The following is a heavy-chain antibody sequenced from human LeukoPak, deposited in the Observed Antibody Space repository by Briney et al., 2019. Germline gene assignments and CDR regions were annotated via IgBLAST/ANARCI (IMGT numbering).Heavy chain of an antibody. Sequence: GGSLRLSCAASGFTFDDYAMHWVRQAPGKGLEWVSGISWNSGSIGYADSVKGRFTISRDNAKNSLYLQMNSLRAEDTALYYCAKDMEVEAVAGLFDYWGQGTLVTVSS. D-gene: IGHD6-19*01. CDR2: ISWNSGSI. J-gene: IGHJ4*02. V-gene: IGHV3-9*01. CDR3: AKDMEVEAVAGLFDY. CDR1: GFTFDDYA.